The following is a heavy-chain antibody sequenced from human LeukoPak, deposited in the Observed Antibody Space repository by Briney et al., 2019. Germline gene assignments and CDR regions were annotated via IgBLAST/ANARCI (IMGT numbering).Heavy chain of an antibody. Sequence: GGSLRLSCAASGFTFSNAWMSWVRQAPGKGLEWVGRIKSKTDGGTIDYAAPVKGRFTISRDDSKNTLYLQMNSLRAEDTAMYYCARSSLYGGNSGGAFDIWGQGTMVTVSS. J-gene: IGHJ3*02. CDR2: IKSKTDGGTI. V-gene: IGHV3-15*01. D-gene: IGHD4-23*01. CDR3: ARSSLYGGNSGGAFDI. CDR1: GFTFSNAW.